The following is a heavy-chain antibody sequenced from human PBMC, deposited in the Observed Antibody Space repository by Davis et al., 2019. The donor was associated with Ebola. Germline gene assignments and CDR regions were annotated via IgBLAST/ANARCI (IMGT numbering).Heavy chain of an antibody. Sequence: AASVKVSCKASGGTFSSYAISWVRQAPGQGLEWMGIINPSGGSTSYAQKFQGRVTITADESTSTAYMELSSLRSEDTAVYYCARDRWELRSGYYFDYWGQGTLVTVSS. CDR1: GGTFSSYA. V-gene: IGHV1-69*11. J-gene: IGHJ4*02. CDR2: INPSGGST. CDR3: ARDRWELRSGYYFDY. D-gene: IGHD1-26*01.